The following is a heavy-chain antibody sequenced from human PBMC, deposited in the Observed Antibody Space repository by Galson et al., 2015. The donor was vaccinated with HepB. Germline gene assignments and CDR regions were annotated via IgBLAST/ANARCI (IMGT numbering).Heavy chain of an antibody. CDR2: FDPEDGET. CDR1: GGTFSSYA. D-gene: IGHD1-26*01. CDR3: ATVEHSGSYYFVY. Sequence: SVKVSCKASGGTFSSYAISWVRQAPGKGLEWMGGFDPEDGETIYAQKFQGRVTMTEDTSTDTAYMELSSLRSEDTAVYYCATVEHSGSYYFVYWGQGTLVTVSS. J-gene: IGHJ4*02. V-gene: IGHV1-24*01.